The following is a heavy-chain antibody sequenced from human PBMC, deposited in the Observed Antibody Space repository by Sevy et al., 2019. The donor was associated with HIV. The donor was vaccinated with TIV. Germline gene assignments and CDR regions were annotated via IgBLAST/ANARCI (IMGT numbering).Heavy chain of an antibody. J-gene: IGHJ6*02. CDR3: AKGDHSSGYYYYYGMDV. Sequence: GGSLRLSCTASGFTFSSYAMSWVRQAPGTGLEWVSAISGSGGDTYYADSVKGRFTISRDNSKNTLYLQMSSLRAEDRAVYYCAKGDHSSGYYYYYGMDVWGQGTTVTVSS. CDR1: GFTFSSYA. D-gene: IGHD3-22*01. CDR2: ISGSGGDT. V-gene: IGHV3-23*01.